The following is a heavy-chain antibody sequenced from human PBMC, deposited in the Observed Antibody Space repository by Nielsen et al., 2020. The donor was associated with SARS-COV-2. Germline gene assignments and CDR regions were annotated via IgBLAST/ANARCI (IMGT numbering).Heavy chain of an antibody. J-gene: IGHJ6*02. CDR2: ISYDGTTK. Sequence: GESLKISCAASGFTFSRYVMYWVRQAPGKGLEWLSVISYDGTTKYYADSVKGRFTISRDDSKNILYLQMNSLRAEDTAVYYCARSPFHRSSWYGMDVWGQGTTVTVSS. V-gene: IGHV3-30-3*01. D-gene: IGHD6-13*01. CDR1: GFTFSRYV. CDR3: ARSPFHRSSWYGMDV.